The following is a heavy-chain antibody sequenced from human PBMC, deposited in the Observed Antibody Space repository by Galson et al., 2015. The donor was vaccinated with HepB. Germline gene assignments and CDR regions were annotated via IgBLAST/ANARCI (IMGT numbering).Heavy chain of an antibody. CDR3: VREVARSIYGVFTPIGMAV. D-gene: IGHD3-3*02. J-gene: IGHJ6*01. V-gene: IGHV1-18*01. CDR2: ISTSNGHT. Sequence: SVKVSCKASGHVFTDYGIAWVRQAPGQGLEWMGWISTSNGHTNHAPKLQGRVTMTTDTATSTGYMEVVNLTSDDTAVYYCVREVARSIYGVFTPIGMAVWGQGTTVTGSS. CDR1: GHVFTDYG.